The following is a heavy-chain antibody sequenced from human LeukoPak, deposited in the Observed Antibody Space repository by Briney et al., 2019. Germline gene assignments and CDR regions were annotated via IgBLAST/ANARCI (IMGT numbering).Heavy chain of an antibody. Sequence: SETLSLTCTVSGGSISSYYWSWIRQPPGKGLEWIGYIYYSGRTNYNPSLKSRVTISVDTSKNQFSLKLSSVTAADTAVYYCARAVAGDDAFDIWGQGTMVTVSS. CDR3: ARAVAGDDAFDI. CDR1: GGSISSYY. V-gene: IGHV4-59*01. J-gene: IGHJ3*02. D-gene: IGHD6-19*01. CDR2: IYYSGRT.